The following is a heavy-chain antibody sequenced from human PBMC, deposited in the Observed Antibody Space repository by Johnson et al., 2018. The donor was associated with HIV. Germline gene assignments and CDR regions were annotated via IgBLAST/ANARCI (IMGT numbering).Heavy chain of an antibody. J-gene: IGHJ3*02. V-gene: IGHV3-30*02. CDR3: AKEGRDCTGGHAFDI. CDR2: IRYDGSNK. D-gene: IGHD2-8*02. Sequence: QVQLVESGGGLVQPGGSLRLSCAASGFTFDDYAKHWVRQAPGKGLEWVAFIRYDGSNKYYADSVQGRFTISRDNSKNTLYLKMKRLRAEETAVYYCAKEGRDCTGGHAFDIWGQGTMVTVSS. CDR1: GFTFDDYA.